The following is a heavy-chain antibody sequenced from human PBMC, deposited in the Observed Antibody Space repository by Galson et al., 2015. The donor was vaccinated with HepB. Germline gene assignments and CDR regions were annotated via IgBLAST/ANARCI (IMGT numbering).Heavy chain of an antibody. Sequence: SVKVSCKASGYTFTRYGISWVRQAPGQGLEWMGWISAYNGNTNYAQKLQGRVTMTTDTSTSTAYMELRSLRSDDTAVYYCARAGIAVAGTTVGYYYYYGMDVWGQGTTVTVSS. CDR1: GYTFTRYG. CDR3: ARAGIAVAGTTVGYYYYYGMDV. V-gene: IGHV1-18*04. CDR2: ISAYNGNT. J-gene: IGHJ6*02. D-gene: IGHD6-19*01.